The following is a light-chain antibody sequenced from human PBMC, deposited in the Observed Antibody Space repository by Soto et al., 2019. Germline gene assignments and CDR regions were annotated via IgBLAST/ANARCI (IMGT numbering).Light chain of an antibody. CDR3: NSYTTSSSYV. V-gene: IGLV2-14*01. CDR1: SSDVGASIF. Sequence: QSALTQPASVSGSPGQSITISCTGTSSDVGASIFVSWYQQHPGKAPKLMIYAVSSRPSGVSYRFSGSKSGNTASLTISGLQAEDEADYYCNSYTTSSSYVFGTGTKVTVL. J-gene: IGLJ1*01. CDR2: AVS.